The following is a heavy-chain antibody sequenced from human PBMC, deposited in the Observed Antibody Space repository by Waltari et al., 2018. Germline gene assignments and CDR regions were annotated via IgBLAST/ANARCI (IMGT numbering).Heavy chain of an antibody. V-gene: IGHV4-34*01. Sequence: QVQLQQWGAGLLKPSETLSLTCAVYGGSFSGYYWSWIRKPPGKGLEWIGEINHSGSTNYNPSLKSRVTISVDTSKNQFSLKLSSVTAADTAVYYCARGRGGSYPYYYYYYYMDVWGKGTTVTVSS. CDR2: INHSGST. CDR3: ARGRGGSYPYYYYYYYMDV. CDR1: GGSFSGYY. D-gene: IGHD1-26*01. J-gene: IGHJ6*03.